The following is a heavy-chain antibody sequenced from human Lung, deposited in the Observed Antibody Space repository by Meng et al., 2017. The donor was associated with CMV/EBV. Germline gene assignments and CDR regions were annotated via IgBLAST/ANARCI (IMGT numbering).Heavy chain of an antibody. V-gene: IGHV3-23*01. J-gene: IGHJ5*02. CDR2: LSGSGGAT. Sequence: GGSLRLXCAASGFTFSNYAMSWVRQAPGKGLEWVSALSGSGGATYYADSVKGRFTISRDNSKSTVYLQMKSLRAEDTAVYYCARNPGGRPNWFDPWGQGTLVXVSS. CDR1: GFTFSNYA. D-gene: IGHD4-23*01. CDR3: ARNPGGRPNWFDP.